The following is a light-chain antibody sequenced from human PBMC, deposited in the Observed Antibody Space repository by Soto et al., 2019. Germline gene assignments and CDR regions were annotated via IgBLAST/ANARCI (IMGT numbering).Light chain of an antibody. CDR1: KLGDKY. J-gene: IGLJ2*01. CDR3: QAWDSSTAV. CDR2: QDS. Sequence: SYELTQPPSVSVSPGQTASITCSGDKLGDKYACWYQQKPGQSPVLVIYQDSKRPSGIPERFSGTNSGNPATLTISGTQAMDEADYYCQAWDSSTAVFGGGTKLTGL. V-gene: IGLV3-1*01.